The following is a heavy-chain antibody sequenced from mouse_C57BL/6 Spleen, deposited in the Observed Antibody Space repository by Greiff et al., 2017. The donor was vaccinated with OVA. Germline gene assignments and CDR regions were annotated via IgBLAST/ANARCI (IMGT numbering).Heavy chain of an antibody. Sequence: VQLQESGAELVRPGTSVKVSCKASGYAFTNYLIEWVKQRPGQGLEWIGVINPGSGGTNYNEKFKGKATLTADKSSSTAYMQLSSLTSEDSAVYFCARAGEITTVGDWYFDVWGTGTTVTVSS. CDR3: ARAGEITTVGDWYFDV. D-gene: IGHD1-1*01. J-gene: IGHJ1*03. CDR1: GYAFTNYL. V-gene: IGHV1-54*01. CDR2: INPGSGGT.